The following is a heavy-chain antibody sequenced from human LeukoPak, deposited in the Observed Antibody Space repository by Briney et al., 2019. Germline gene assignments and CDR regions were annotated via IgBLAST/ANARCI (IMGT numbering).Heavy chain of an antibody. J-gene: IGHJ4*02. CDR3: ARADLPATAGDPWFDY. Sequence: HPGGSLRLSCAASGFTFSSYWMHWVRQAPGKGLVWVSRYKSDGSSTSYADSVKGRFTISRDNAKNTLYLQMNSLRAEDTAVYSCARADLPATAGDPWFDYWGQGTLVTVSS. CDR1: GFTFSSYW. D-gene: IGHD2-2*01. CDR2: YKSDGSST. V-gene: IGHV3-74*01.